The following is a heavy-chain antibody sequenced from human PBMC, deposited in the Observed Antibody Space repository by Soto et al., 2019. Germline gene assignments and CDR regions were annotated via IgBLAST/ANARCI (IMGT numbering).Heavy chain of an antibody. CDR3: ARSGRLQHIDY. J-gene: IGHJ4*02. CDR1: GDSISSSSYY. CDR2: IYYSGST. V-gene: IGHV4-39*01. Sequence: QLQLQESGPGLVKPSETLSLTCTVSGDSISSSSYYWGWIRQPPGKGLEWIGSIYYSGSTYYNPSLKSRVTISVDTSKNQFSLKLSSVTAADTAVHYCARSGRLQHIDYWGQGTLVTVSS. D-gene: IGHD4-4*01.